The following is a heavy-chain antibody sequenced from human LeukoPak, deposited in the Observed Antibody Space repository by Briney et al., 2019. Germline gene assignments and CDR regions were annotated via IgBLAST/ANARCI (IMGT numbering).Heavy chain of an antibody. CDR2: INHSGST. D-gene: IGHD3-10*01. Sequence: PSETLSLTCAVYGGPFSGYYWSWIRQPPGKGLEWIGEINHSGSTNYNPSLKSRVTISVDTSKNQFSLKLSSVTAADTAVYYCARSRGRTWTDYWGQGTLVTVSS. V-gene: IGHV4-34*01. CDR3: ARSRGRTWTDY. J-gene: IGHJ4*02. CDR1: GGPFSGYY.